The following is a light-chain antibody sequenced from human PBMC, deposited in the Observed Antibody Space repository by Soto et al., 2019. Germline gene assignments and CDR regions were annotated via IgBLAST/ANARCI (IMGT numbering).Light chain of an antibody. V-gene: IGLV2-11*01. CDR2: GVS. J-gene: IGLJ2*01. CDR1: SSDVGGYDY. Sequence: QSALTQPRSVSGSPGQSVTISCTGTSSDVGGYDYVSWYQQYPGKAPKLMIYGVSKRPSGVPDRFSGSKSGNTASLTISGLQAEDEADYYCCSYAGSYTLVFGGGTQLTVL. CDR3: CSYAGSYTLV.